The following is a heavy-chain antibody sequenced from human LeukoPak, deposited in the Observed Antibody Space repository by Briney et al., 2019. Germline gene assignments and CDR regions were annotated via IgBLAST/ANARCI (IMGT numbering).Heavy chain of an antibody. J-gene: IGHJ4*02. CDR3: VSAYYYYDSSGYSRPFDY. Sequence: SVKVSCKASGGTFSSYAISWVRQAPGQGLEWMGRIIPILGIANYAQKFQGRVTITADKSTSTAYMELSSLRSEDTAVYYCVSAYYYYDSSGYSRPFDYWGQGTLVTVSS. CDR1: GGTFSSYA. CDR2: IIPILGIA. V-gene: IGHV1-69*04. D-gene: IGHD3-22*01.